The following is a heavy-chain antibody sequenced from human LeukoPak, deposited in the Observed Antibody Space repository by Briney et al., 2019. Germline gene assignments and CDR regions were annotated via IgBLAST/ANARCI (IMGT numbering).Heavy chain of an antibody. V-gene: IGHV3-30*18. CDR2: ISYDGSNK. CDR3: AKDNPIAAAGFFDY. J-gene: IGHJ4*02. Sequence: GGSLRLSCAASGFTFSSYGMHWVRQAPGKGLEWVAVISYDGSNKYYADSVKGRFTISRDNSKNTLYLQMNSLRAEDTAVYYCAKDNPIAAAGFFDYWGQGTLVTVSS. CDR1: GFTFSSYG. D-gene: IGHD6-13*01.